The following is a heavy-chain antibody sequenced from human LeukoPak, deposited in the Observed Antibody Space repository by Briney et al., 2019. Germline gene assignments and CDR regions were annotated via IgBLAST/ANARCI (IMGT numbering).Heavy chain of an antibody. CDR1: GHSISSGYY. V-gene: IGHV4-38-2*02. J-gene: IGHJ4*02. CDR2: IYHSGST. CDR3: ARDQRGIAVAGIPY. Sequence: SETLSLTCTVSGHSISSGYYWGWIRQPPGKGLEWIGSIYHSGSTYYNPSLKSRVTISVDTSKNQFSLKLSSVTAADTAVYYCARDQRGIAVAGIPYWGQGTLVTVSS. D-gene: IGHD6-19*01.